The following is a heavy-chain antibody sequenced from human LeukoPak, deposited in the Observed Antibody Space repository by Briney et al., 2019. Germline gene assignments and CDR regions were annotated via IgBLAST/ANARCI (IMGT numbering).Heavy chain of an antibody. CDR1: GFSLSTSGVG. CDR2: IYWDDDK. J-gene: IGHJ5*02. D-gene: IGHD3-9*01. CDR3: ARYFVEGILTGYYINEHWFDP. Sequence: SGPTLVNPTQTLTLTCTFSGFSLSTSGVGVGWIRQPPDKALEWLALIYWDDDKRYSPSLKSRLTITKGTSKNQVVLTMTNMDPVDTATYYCARYFVEGILTGYYINEHWFDPWGQGTLVTVSS. V-gene: IGHV2-5*02.